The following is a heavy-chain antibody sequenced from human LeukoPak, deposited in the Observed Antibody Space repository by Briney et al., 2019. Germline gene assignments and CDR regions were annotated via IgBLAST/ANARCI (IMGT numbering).Heavy chain of an antibody. D-gene: IGHD3-9*01. Sequence: PGGSLRLSCAASGLTFSSYWMSWVRQAPGKGLEWVANIKQDGSEKYYVDSVKGRFTISRGNAKNSLYLQMNSLRAEDTAVYYCARGYFDWLLDAFDIWGQGTMVTVSS. CDR1: GLTFSSYW. CDR2: IKQDGSEK. V-gene: IGHV3-7*01. CDR3: ARGYFDWLLDAFDI. J-gene: IGHJ3*02.